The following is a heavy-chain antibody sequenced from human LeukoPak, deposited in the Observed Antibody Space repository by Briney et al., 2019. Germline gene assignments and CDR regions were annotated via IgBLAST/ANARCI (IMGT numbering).Heavy chain of an antibody. D-gene: IGHD3-22*01. Sequence: MPSQTLSLTCTVSGGSISSGGYYWSWIRQHPGKGLEWIGYIYYSGSTYYNPSLKSRVTISVDTSKNQFSLKLSSVTAADTAVYYCARGDSSEIPFDYWGQGTLVTVSS. CDR1: GGSISSGGYY. J-gene: IGHJ4*02. V-gene: IGHV4-31*03. CDR2: IYYSGST. CDR3: ARGDSSEIPFDY.